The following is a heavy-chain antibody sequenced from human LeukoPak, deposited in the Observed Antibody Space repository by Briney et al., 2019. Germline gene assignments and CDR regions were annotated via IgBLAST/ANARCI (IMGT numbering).Heavy chain of an antibody. D-gene: IGHD3-9*01. Sequence: GSLRLSCAASGFTFSSYWMHWVRQPPGKGLEWIGSIYYSGSTYYNPSLKSRVTISVDTSKNQFSLKLSSVTAADTAVYYCARAPLLTGYLYPFDYWGQGTLVTVSS. CDR2: IYYSGST. V-gene: IGHV4-39*07. J-gene: IGHJ4*02. CDR1: GFTFSSYW. CDR3: ARAPLLTGYLYPFDY.